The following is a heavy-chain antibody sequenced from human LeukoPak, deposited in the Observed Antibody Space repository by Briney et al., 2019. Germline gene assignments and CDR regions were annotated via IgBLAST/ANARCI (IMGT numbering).Heavy chain of an antibody. V-gene: IGHV1-46*01. D-gene: IGHD6-19*01. CDR2: INPSGGST. CDR3: ARDESSSGWYRSNWFAP. Sequence: ASVKVSCKASGYTFTSYYMHWVRQAPGQGLEWMGIINPSGGSTSYAQKFQGRVTMTRDTSTSTVYMELSILRSEDTAVYYCARDESSSGWYRSNWFAPWGQGTLVTVSS. J-gene: IGHJ5*02. CDR1: GYTFTSYY.